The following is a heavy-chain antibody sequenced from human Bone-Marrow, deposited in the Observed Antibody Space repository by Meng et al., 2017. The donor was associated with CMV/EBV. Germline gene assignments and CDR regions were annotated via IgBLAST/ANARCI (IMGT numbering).Heavy chain of an antibody. CDR1: GYTFTSYG. CDR3: ARDSHMQHLLRFLEKTYYYYGMDV. V-gene: IGHV1-18*01. J-gene: IGHJ6*02. Sequence: ASVKVSCKASGYTFTSYGISWVRQAPGQGLEWMGWISAYNGNTNYAQKLQGRVTMTTDTSTSTAYMELRSLRSDDTAVYYCARDSHMQHLLRFLEKTYYYYGMDVWGQGTTVTVSS. D-gene: IGHD3-3*01. CDR2: ISAYNGNT.